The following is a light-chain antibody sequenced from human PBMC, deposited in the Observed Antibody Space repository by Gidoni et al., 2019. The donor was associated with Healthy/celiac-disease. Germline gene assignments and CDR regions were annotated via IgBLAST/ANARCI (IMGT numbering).Light chain of an antibody. Sequence: EIVMTQSPATLSVSPGETATLPCRASQSVSSNLSWYQQKPGQAPRHLIYGASTRATGIPARFSGSGCGTEFTLTISSMQYEDFAVDYCQKYNNRTPGITFGQGTRVEIK. V-gene: IGKV3-15*01. CDR2: GAS. J-gene: IGKJ5*01. CDR1: QSVSSN. CDR3: QKYNNRTPGIT.